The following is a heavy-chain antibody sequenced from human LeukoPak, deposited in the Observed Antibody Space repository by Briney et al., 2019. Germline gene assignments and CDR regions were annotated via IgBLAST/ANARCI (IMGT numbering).Heavy chain of an antibody. D-gene: IGHD4-17*01. CDR3: ARDRLHYGEYEKTLDY. CDR2: ISTSSSYI. CDR1: GFTVSRNS. Sequence: PGGSLRLSCAASGFTVSRNSMNWVRQAPGKGLEWDSSISTSSSYIYYADSVKGRFTISRDNAKNSLYLQMNSLRADDTAVYYCARDRLHYGEYEKTLDYWGQGTLVTVSS. V-gene: IGHV3-21*01. J-gene: IGHJ4*02.